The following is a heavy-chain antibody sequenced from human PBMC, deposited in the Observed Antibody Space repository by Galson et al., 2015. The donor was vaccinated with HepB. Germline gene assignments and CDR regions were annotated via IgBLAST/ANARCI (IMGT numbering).Heavy chain of an antibody. Sequence: SLRLSCAASGFTFSTYWMSWVRQAPEKGLEWVAGIKKDGSEEYYVDSVKGRFTISRDNVKNSLYLQLNSLRAEDTAVYYCARGIAVTGTILQFGFWGQGTLVTVSS. V-gene: IGHV3-7*03. CDR1: GFTFSTYW. J-gene: IGHJ4*02. CDR3: ARGIAVTGTILQFGF. CDR2: IKKDGSEE. D-gene: IGHD6-19*01.